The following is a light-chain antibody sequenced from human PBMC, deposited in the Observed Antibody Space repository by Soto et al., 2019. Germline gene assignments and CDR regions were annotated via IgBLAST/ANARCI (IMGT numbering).Light chain of an antibody. CDR2: GAS. V-gene: IGKV3-20*01. J-gene: IGKJ5*01. CDR1: QSVSSNY. CDR3: QQYDDSIT. Sequence: EIVLTQSPDTLSLSPGESATLSCRASQSVSSNYLAWYQQKPGRAPRLLIYGASNRATGIPDRFSGSGSGTHFTLTISRLEPEDFAVFYCQQYDDSITFGQGTRLEIE.